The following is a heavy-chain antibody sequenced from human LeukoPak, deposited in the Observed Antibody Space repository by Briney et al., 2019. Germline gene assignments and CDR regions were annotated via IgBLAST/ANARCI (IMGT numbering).Heavy chain of an antibody. J-gene: IGHJ1*01. CDR2: IYHSGST. D-gene: IGHD6-6*01. Sequence: SETLSLTCTVSGYSISSGYYWGWIRQPPGKGLEWIGSIYHSGSTYYNPSLKSRVTMSVDTSKNQFSPKLSSVTAADTAVYYCARDGGYSSSSKFPEYFQHWGQGTLVTVSS. CDR1: GYSISSGYY. V-gene: IGHV4-38-2*02. CDR3: ARDGGYSSSSKFPEYFQH.